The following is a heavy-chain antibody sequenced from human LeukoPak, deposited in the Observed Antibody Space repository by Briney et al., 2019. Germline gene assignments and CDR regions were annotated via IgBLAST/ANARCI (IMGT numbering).Heavy chain of an antibody. D-gene: IGHD3-22*01. Sequence: QSGGSLRLSCAASGFTFANYAMSWVRQAPGKGLEWVSVISGNGGSTSYADSVKGRFTISRDDSKDTLYLQMNGLRAGDTATYYCVKHGYSSGWLQVPSQHWGQGTLVTVSS. CDR3: VKHGYSSGWLQVPSQH. CDR2: ISGNGGST. CDR1: GFTFANYA. V-gene: IGHV3-23*01. J-gene: IGHJ1*01.